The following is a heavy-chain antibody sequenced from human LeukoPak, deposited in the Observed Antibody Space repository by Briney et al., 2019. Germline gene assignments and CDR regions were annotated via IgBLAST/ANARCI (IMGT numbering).Heavy chain of an antibody. Sequence: GGSLRLSCAGTGFTFSSYSMNWVRQAPGKGREWVSYISGSSSIIYNADSVKGRFTISRDNAKNSLYLQMNSLRDEDTAMYYCARVDGGFDIWGQGTMVTVSS. CDR2: ISGSSSII. CDR3: ARVDGGFDI. V-gene: IGHV3-48*02. J-gene: IGHJ3*02. CDR1: GFTFSSYS.